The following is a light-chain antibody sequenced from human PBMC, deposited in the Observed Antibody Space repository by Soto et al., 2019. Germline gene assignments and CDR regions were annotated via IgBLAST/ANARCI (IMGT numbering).Light chain of an antibody. CDR1: QSFSSW. V-gene: IGKV1-5*01. Sequence: DIQMTQSPSTLSASVGDRVTITCRASQSFSSWLAWYQQKPGKAPKLLIYDASSLESGVPSRFSGSGSGTEFTLTISSLQPDDFATYYCQQYNSYLLTFGGGIKVEIK. CDR3: QQYNSYLLT. J-gene: IGKJ4*01. CDR2: DAS.